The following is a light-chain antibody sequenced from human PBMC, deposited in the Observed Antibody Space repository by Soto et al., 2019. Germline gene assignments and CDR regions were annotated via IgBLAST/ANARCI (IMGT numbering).Light chain of an antibody. CDR1: NSDVGGYDY. CDR3: CSYAGNSWV. V-gene: IGLV2-11*01. CDR2: DVN. Sequence: QSALTQPRSVSGSPGQSGTISCTGTNSDVGGYDYVSWYQQHPGKAPKPIIYDVNKRPSGVPDRFSGSKSGNTASLTISGLQAEDEADYYCCSYAGNSWVFGGGTKLTVL. J-gene: IGLJ3*02.